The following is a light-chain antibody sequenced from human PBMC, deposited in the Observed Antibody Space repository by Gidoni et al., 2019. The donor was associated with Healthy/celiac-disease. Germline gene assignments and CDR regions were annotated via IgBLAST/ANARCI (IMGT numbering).Light chain of an antibody. CDR3: LQDYNYPWT. CDR1: QGIRND. Sequence: AIQMTQSPSSLPASVGDRATITRRASQGIRNDLGRYQQKPGKAPKPLIYAASSLQIGVPSRFSGSGYGTDFPLNSSSLQSEDFATYYCLQDYNYPWTFGQGTKVEIK. J-gene: IGKJ1*01. V-gene: IGKV1-6*01. CDR2: AAS.